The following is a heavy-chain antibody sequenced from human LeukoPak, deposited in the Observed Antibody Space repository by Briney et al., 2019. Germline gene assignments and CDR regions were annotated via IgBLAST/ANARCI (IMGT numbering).Heavy chain of an antibody. Sequence: GASVKVSCKASGYTFTSYYMHWVRQAPGQGLEWMGIINPSGGATSYAQKFQGRVAMIGDTSTSTVYMQMSSLRIDDTAVYYCAGHSDLGSGSHHPYYYLMDVWGQGTTVTVSS. D-gene: IGHD3-10*01. CDR1: GYTFTSYY. CDR2: INPSGGAT. CDR3: AGHSDLGSGSHHPYYYLMDV. V-gene: IGHV1-46*01. J-gene: IGHJ6*02.